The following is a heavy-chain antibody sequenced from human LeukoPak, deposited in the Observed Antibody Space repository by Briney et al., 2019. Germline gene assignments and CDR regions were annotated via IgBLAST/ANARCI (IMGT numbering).Heavy chain of an antibody. V-gene: IGHV3-7*02. CDR3: ARTIRGY. CDR2: IKEDGSEK. Sequence: GGSLSLSCAASGFTFSNYWMSWVRQAAGKGLEWVANIKEDGSEKYYVDSVKGRFTISRDNAKNSLYLQMNSLRAEDTAVYYRARTIRGYWDQGTLVTVSS. D-gene: IGHD3-10*01. J-gene: IGHJ4*02. CDR1: GFTFSNYW.